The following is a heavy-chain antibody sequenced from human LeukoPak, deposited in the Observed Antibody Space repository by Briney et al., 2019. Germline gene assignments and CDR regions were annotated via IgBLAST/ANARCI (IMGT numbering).Heavy chain of an antibody. D-gene: IGHD3-22*01. CDR1: GGSISIGGYY. J-gene: IGHJ3*02. V-gene: IGHV4-31*03. Sequence: PSETLSLTCTVSGGSISIGGYYWSWIRQHPGKGLEWIVYIYYSGSTYYNPSLKSRVTISVDTSKNQFSLKLSSVTAADTAVYYCARFRVVVDGTPAFDIWGQGTMVTVSS. CDR3: ARFRVVVDGTPAFDI. CDR2: IYYSGST.